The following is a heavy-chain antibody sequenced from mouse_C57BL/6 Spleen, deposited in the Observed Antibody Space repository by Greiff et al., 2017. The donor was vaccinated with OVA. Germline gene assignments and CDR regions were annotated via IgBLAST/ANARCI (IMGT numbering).Heavy chain of an antibody. CDR2: IYPRDGSN. CDR1: GYTFTDHT. V-gene: IGHV1-78*01. Sequence: VKLVESDAELVKPGASVKISCKVSGYTFTDHTLPWMKQRPEQGLEWIGYIYPRDGSNKYNEKIKGKSTLTADKSSSTVYMQLNSLTSEYSAVYFCAREEGLGVHFDYWGKGTTLTVSS. J-gene: IGHJ2*01. CDR3: AREEGLGVHFDY. D-gene: IGHD3-3*01.